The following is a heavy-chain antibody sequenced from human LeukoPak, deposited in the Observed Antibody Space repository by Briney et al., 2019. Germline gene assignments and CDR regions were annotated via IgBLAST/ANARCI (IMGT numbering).Heavy chain of an antibody. CDR1: GFTFSSYA. Sequence: GGSLRLSCAASGFTFSSYAMHWVRQAPGKGLEWVAVISYDGSNKYYADSVKGRFTISRDNSKNTLYLQMNSLRAEDTAVYYCAGDMEVVPAAIQSYYYGMDVWGQGTTVTVFS. V-gene: IGHV3-30-3*01. D-gene: IGHD2-2*02. CDR3: AGDMEVVPAAIQSYYYGMDV. CDR2: ISYDGSNK. J-gene: IGHJ6*02.